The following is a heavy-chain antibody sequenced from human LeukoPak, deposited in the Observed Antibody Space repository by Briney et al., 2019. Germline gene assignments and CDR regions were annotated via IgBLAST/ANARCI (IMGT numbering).Heavy chain of an antibody. CDR2: ISAYNGNT. D-gene: IGHD3-3*01. Sequence: ASVKVSCKASGYTFTSYGISWVRQAPGQGLEWMGWISAYNGNTNYAQKLQGRVTMTTDTSTSTAYMELRSLRSDDTAVYYCARGLSGYPLSPYAFDIWGQGTMVTVSS. CDR1: GYTFTSYG. J-gene: IGHJ3*02. CDR3: ARGLSGYPLSPYAFDI. V-gene: IGHV1-18*01.